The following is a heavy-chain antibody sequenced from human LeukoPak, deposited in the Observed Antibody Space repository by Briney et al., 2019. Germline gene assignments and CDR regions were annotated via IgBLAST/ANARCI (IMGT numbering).Heavy chain of an antibody. Sequence: GGSLRLSCAVSGFTFSSYEMNWVRQAPGKGLEWVSYISSSSSTIYYADSVKGRFTISRDNAKNSLYLQMNSLRAEDTAVYYCARYYDFWSGYFDYWGQGTLVTVSS. D-gene: IGHD3-3*01. V-gene: IGHV3-48*01. CDR1: GFTFSSYE. CDR2: ISSSSSTI. CDR3: ARYYDFWSGYFDY. J-gene: IGHJ4*02.